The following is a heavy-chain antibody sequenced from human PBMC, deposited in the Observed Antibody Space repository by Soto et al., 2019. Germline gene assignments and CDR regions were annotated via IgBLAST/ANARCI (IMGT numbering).Heavy chain of an antibody. D-gene: IGHD6-19*01. CDR1: GGSITTNW. CDR3: ARHIAVPRTRGFDY. CDR2: IYHSGTT. Sequence: QVHLQESGPGLVKPSGTLSLTCAVSGGSITTNWWSWGRQPPGKGLEGIGEIYHSGTTNYNPSLRGRVTISVDKSNNQFSLNLNSVTAADSAIYYCARHIAVPRTRGFDYWGQGNLVTVSS. J-gene: IGHJ4*02. V-gene: IGHV4-4*02.